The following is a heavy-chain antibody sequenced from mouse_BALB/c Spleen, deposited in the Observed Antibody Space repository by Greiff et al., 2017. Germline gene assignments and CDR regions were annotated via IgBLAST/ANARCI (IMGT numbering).Heavy chain of an antibody. J-gene: IGHJ3*01. Sequence: EVMLVESGGGLVQPGGSRKLSCAASGFTFSSFGMHWVRQAPEKGLEWVAYISSGSSTIYYADTVKGRFTISRDNPKNTLFLQMTSLRSEDTAMYYCARHPLPAYWGQGTLVTVSA. CDR2: ISSGSSTI. D-gene: IGHD5-5*01. V-gene: IGHV5-17*02. CDR3: ARHPLPAY. CDR1: GFTFSSFG.